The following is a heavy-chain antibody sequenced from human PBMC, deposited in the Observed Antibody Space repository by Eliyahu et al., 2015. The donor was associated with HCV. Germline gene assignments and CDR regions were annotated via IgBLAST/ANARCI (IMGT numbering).Heavy chain of an antibody. CDR3: ASGGGGIAVAGTGGWFDP. CDR2: IHYSGST. Sequence: QVQLQESGPGLVKPSETLSLTCTVSGGSITTXYWSWIRQPPGKGLEWIGYIHYSGSTNYNPPLKSRVTISVDTSKNQFSLKLISVTAADTAVYYCASGGGGIAVAGTGGWFDPWGQGTLVTVSS. CDR1: GGSITTXY. D-gene: IGHD6-19*01. V-gene: IGHV4-59*01. J-gene: IGHJ5*02.